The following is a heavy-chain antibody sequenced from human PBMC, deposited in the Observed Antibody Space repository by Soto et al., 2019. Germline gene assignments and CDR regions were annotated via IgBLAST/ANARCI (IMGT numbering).Heavy chain of an antibody. CDR2: ISGSSNTI. CDR1: GFTLSTYS. CDR3: ARGFDLQYGMDV. Sequence: EVQLVESGGGLIQRGGSLRLSCAASGFTLSTYSLNWVRQAPRKGLEWLSYISGSSNTIYYADSVKGRFTISRDNAKNSLSLQVKSLRDEDTAVYFCARGFDLQYGMDVWGQGTTVTVSS. D-gene: IGHD3-10*01. V-gene: IGHV3-48*02. J-gene: IGHJ6*02.